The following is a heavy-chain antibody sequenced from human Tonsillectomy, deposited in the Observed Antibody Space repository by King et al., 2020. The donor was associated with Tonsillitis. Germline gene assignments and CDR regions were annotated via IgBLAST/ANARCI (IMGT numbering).Heavy chain of an antibody. CDR1: GFTFSIAW. CDR3: TTDFDYYDSDGYYSFDY. D-gene: IGHD3-22*01. V-gene: IGHV3-15*07. CDR2: FYSKTEGGTT. J-gene: IGHJ4*02. Sequence: VQLVESGGGLVKPGGSLRLSCAASGFTFSIAWMNWVRQAPGKGLEWGGRFYSKTEGGTTDYAAPVKGRFAISRDDSKKTLYRQMNSLKTEDTAVYYCTTDFDYYDSDGYYSFDYWGQGTLVTVSS.